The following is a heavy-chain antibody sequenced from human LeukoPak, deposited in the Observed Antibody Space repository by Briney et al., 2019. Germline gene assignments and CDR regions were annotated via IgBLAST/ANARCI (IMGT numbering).Heavy chain of an antibody. V-gene: IGHV2-70*04. D-gene: IGHD3-10*02. J-gene: IGHJ4*02. CDR3: ARTMSVTAYFDY. CDR1: GFSLSTARMR. CDR2: IDWDDDK. Sequence: SGPALVKPTQSLTLTCTFSGFSLSTARMRVSWIRQPPGKALEWLARIDWDDDKFYKTSLKTRLTISKDTSKNQVILIMTNMDPVDTATYYCARTMSVTAYFDYWGPGTLVTVSS.